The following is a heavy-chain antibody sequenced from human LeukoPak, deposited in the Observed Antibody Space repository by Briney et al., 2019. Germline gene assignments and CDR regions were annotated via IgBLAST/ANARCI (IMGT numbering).Heavy chain of an antibody. Sequence: PSETLSLTCTVSGGSVNSYYLSWIRQPAGKTLEWIGRIYDGGSTNYNPSLKSRVTMSVDTSKNQISLKLKSVTAADTAVYYCARAGDFWSGYQYYFDYWGQGTLVTVSS. J-gene: IGHJ4*02. V-gene: IGHV4-4*07. D-gene: IGHD3-3*01. CDR1: GGSVNSYY. CDR2: IYDGGST. CDR3: ARAGDFWSGYQYYFDY.